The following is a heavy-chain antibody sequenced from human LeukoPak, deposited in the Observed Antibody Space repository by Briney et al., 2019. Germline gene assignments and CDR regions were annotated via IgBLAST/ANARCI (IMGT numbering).Heavy chain of an antibody. D-gene: IGHD5-18*01. J-gene: IGHJ5*02. CDR1: GGSFSGYY. Sequence: SSETLSLTCAVYGGSFSGYYWSWIRQPPGKGLEWIGEINHSGSTNYNPSLKSRVTISVDTSKNQFSLKLSSVTAADTAVYYCARRGYSYGYSANWFDPWGQGTLVTVSS. CDR3: ARRGYSYGYSANWFDP. CDR2: INHSGST. V-gene: IGHV4-34*01.